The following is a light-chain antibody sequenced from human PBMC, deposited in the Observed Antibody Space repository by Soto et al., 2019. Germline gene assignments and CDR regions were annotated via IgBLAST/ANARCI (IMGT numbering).Light chain of an antibody. CDR1: QSLLHSNGYNY. J-gene: IGKJ2*01. CDR2: LGF. CDR3: MQALQTPPT. V-gene: IGKV2-28*01. Sequence: DIVMTQSPLSLPVTPGEPASISCRSSQSLLHSNGYNYLDWYLQKPGQSPQLLIYLGFNRASGVPERFSCSGSGTDFTLKISRVEAEDVGVYYCMQALQTPPTFGQGTKLEIK.